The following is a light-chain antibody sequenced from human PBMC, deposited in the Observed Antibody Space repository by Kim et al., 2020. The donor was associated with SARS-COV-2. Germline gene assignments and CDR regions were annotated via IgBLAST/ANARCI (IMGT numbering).Light chain of an antibody. CDR1: LSISNS. Sequence: SASVGYRVTFTGRTVLSISNSLVWFQQTPGKAPRRLIYAASSLKGGVPSRFSGSGSVTEFTLTISRLPPEDFATYYCLQHDSYPRTFGQGTKLEI. CDR2: AAS. J-gene: IGKJ2*01. CDR3: LQHDSYPRT. V-gene: IGKV1-17*01.